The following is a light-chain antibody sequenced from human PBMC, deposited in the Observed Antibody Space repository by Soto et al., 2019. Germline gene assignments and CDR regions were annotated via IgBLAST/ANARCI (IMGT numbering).Light chain of an antibody. CDR1: SSDVGGYNY. CDR2: EVS. V-gene: IGLV2-14*01. Sequence: QSALTQPASVSGSPGQSITISCTGTSSDVGGYNYVSWYQQHPGKAPKLMIYEVSNRPSGVSNRFSGSKSGNTASLTISGLQAEVEADYYCSSYTSSSTLMVFGGGTQLTVL. CDR3: SSYTSSSTLMV. J-gene: IGLJ2*01.